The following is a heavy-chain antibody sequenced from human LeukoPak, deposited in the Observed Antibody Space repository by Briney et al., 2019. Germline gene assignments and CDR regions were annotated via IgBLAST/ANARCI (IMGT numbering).Heavy chain of an antibody. CDR3: ARDGAPHDFWSGYHAGWFDP. Sequence: ASVKVSCKASGYTFTSYYMHWVRQAPGQGLEWMGIINPSGGSTSYAQKFQGRVTMTRDTSTSTVYMELSSLRSEDTAVYYCARDGAPHDFWSGYHAGWFDPWGQGTLVTVSS. CDR1: GYTFTSYY. J-gene: IGHJ5*02. V-gene: IGHV1-46*01. D-gene: IGHD3-3*01. CDR2: INPSGGST.